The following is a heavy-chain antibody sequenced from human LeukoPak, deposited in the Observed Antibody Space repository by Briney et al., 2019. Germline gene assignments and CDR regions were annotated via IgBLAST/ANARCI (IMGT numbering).Heavy chain of an antibody. Sequence: GASVKVSCKASGYTFTGYYMHWVRQAPGQGLEWMGWINPNSGGTNYAQKFQGWVTMTRDTSISTAYMELSRLRSDDTAVYYCARPTAGGNSSGAFDIWGQGTMVTVSP. D-gene: IGHD4-23*01. V-gene: IGHV1-2*04. CDR3: ARPTAGGNSSGAFDI. CDR1: GYTFTGYY. CDR2: INPNSGGT. J-gene: IGHJ3*02.